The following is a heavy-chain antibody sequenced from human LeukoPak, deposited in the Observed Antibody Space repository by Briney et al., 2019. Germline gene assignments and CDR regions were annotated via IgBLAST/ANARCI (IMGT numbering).Heavy chain of an antibody. J-gene: IGHJ4*02. Sequence: PGGSLRLSCAASGFTSSSYAMHWVRQAPGKGLEYVSAISSNGGSTYYANSVKGRFTISRDNSKNTLYLQMGSLRAEDMAVYYCARAGRDGYSGYDFDYWGQGTLVTVSS. V-gene: IGHV3-64*01. CDR1: GFTSSSYA. CDR2: ISSNGGST. D-gene: IGHD5-12*01. CDR3: ARAGRDGYSGYDFDY.